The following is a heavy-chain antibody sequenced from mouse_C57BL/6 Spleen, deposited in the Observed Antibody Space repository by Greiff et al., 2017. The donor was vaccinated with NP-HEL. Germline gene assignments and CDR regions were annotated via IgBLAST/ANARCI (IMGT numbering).Heavy chain of an antibody. CDR2: INPYNGDT. CDR1: GYSFTGYF. V-gene: IGHV1-20*01. J-gene: IGHJ2*01. Sequence: EVKLQESGPELVKPGDSVKISCKASGYSFTGYFMNWVMQSHGKSLEWIGRINPYNGDTFYNQKFKGKATLTVDKSSSTAHMELRSLTSEDSAVYYCARSNLITTVVACDYWGQGTTLTVAS. CDR3: ARSNLITTVVACDY. D-gene: IGHD1-1*01.